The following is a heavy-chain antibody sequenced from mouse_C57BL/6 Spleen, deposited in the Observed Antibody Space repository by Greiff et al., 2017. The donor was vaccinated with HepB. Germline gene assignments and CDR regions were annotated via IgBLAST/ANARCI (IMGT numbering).Heavy chain of an antibody. CDR2: INPNNGGT. D-gene: IGHD1-1*01. CDR1: GYTFTDYN. CDR3: ARSTVPYFDY. Sequence: VQLKESGPELVKPGASVKMSCKASGYTFTDYNMHWVKQSHGKSLEWIGYINPNNGGTSYNQKFKGKATLTVNKSSSTAYMELRSLTSEDSAVYYCARSTVPYFDYWGQGTTLTVSS. V-gene: IGHV1-22*01. J-gene: IGHJ2*01.